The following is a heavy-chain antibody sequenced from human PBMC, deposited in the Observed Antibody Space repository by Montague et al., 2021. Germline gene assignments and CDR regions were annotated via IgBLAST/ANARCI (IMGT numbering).Heavy chain of an antibody. Sequence: SLRLSCAASGFTFSDFVMSWARQAPGKGLEWVSTITPTGDRTFHGDSVRGRFIISRDNSKNMLSLEMNSLRAEDTATYYCDASDFWGQGVLVTVSS. CDR1: GFTFSDFV. J-gene: IGHJ4*02. CDR3: DASDF. V-gene: IGHV3-23*01. CDR2: ITPTGDRT.